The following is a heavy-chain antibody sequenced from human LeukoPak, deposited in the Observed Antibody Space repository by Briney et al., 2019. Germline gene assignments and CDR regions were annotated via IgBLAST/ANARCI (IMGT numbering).Heavy chain of an antibody. J-gene: IGHJ3*01. CDR3: AKSITAAGTYACDM. D-gene: IGHD6-13*01. CDR1: GFTFSSYA. Sequence: GGSLRLSCAASGFTFSSYAMSWVRQAPGKGLEWVSAMRGNGGSTEYVDSVRGRFIISRDNSRNTLYLQMNSLRAEDTAVYDCAKSITAAGTYACDMGGQGTVVTVSS. V-gene: IGHV3-23*01. CDR2: MRGNGGST.